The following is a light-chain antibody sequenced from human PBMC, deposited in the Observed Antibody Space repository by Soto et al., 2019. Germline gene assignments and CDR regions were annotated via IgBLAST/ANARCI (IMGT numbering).Light chain of an antibody. CDR3: CSYAGSSTYV. CDR2: EGS. CDR1: SSDVGSYNL. V-gene: IGLV2-23*01. J-gene: IGLJ1*01. Sequence: CVLKQPASVSGAAGEWITISCTGNSSDVGSYNLVSWYEQHPGKAPKLMIYEGSKRPSAVSNRFSGSKSGNTASLTISWLQAEDEADYYCCSYAGSSTYVFGTGTKVTVL.